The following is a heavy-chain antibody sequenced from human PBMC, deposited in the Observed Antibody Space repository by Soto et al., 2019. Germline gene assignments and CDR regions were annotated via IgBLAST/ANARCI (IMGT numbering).Heavy chain of an antibody. V-gene: IGHV3-49*03. Sequence: GGSLRLSCPASGFTFGDYAMSWFRQAPGKGLEWVGFIRSKAYGGTTEYAASVKGRFTISRDDSKSIAYLQMNSLKTEDTAVYYCTRPYKILRFLEWLSNTNWFDPWGQGTLVTVSS. CDR2: IRSKAYGGTT. CDR3: TRPYKILRFLEWLSNTNWFDP. D-gene: IGHD3-3*01. J-gene: IGHJ5*02. CDR1: GFTFGDYA.